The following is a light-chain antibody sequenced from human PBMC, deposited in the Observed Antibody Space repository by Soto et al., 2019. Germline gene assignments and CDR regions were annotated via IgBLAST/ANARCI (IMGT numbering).Light chain of an antibody. CDR2: LNSDGSH. CDR3: QTWGSGTVV. J-gene: IGLJ2*01. CDR1: SGHSSYA. Sequence: QPVLTQSPSPSASLGASVKLTCTLSSGHSSYAIAWHQQQPEKGPRYLMKLNSDGSHSKGDGIPDRFSGSSSGAERYLTISGLQSEDEADYYCQTWGSGTVVFGGGTKLTVL. V-gene: IGLV4-69*01.